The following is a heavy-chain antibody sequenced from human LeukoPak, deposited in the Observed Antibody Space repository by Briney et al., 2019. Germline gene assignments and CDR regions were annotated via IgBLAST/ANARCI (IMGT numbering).Heavy chain of an antibody. Sequence: GGSLRLSCAASGFNFTNYALSWLRQPPGKGLEWVSAFGGRGGSTHYADSVKGRFTISRDYSKNTLYLQMNSLRAEDTALYYCAKERGANPPFDYWGQGTLVTVSS. CDR1: GFNFTNYA. J-gene: IGHJ4*02. CDR3: AKERGANPPFDY. CDR2: FGGRGGST. V-gene: IGHV3-23*01. D-gene: IGHD1-14*01.